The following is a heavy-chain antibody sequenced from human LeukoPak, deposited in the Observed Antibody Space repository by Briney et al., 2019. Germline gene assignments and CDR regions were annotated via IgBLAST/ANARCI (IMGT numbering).Heavy chain of an antibody. CDR2: IYHGGSDN. D-gene: IGHD5-12*01. V-gene: IGHV5-51*03. CDR3: ARRIGYYFDY. CDR1: GYIFTSYW. J-gene: IGHJ4*02. Sequence: KPGGSLRLSCEASGYIFTSYWIGWVRQMPGKGLEWMGIIYHGGSDNKYTPSFQGEVTISADKSSSTAYLQWSSLKASDTAMFYCARRIGYYFDYCGQGTLVTVSS.